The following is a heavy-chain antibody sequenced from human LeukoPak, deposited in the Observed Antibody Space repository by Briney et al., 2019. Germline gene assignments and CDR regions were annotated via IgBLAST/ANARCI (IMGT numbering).Heavy chain of an antibody. CDR3: ARGICPNGVCSFHPFDY. CDR1: GGSISNYY. D-gene: IGHD2-8*01. Sequence: SETLSLTCTVSGGSISNYYWSWIRQPPGKELEWIGYWFYGGSTNYNPSLKSRVTISVDASKNQFSLKLTSVTAADTAIYYCARGICPNGVCSFHPFDYWGQGTLVTVSS. J-gene: IGHJ4*02. CDR2: WFYGGST. V-gene: IGHV4-59*01.